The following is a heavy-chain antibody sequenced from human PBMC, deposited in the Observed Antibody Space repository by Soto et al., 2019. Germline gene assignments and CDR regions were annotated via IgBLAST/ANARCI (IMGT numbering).Heavy chain of an antibody. CDR3: ARRGVRAAATNWFDP. Sequence: ASVKVSCKVSGHTVTDLSMHWVRLAPGRGLEWMGRFDPEDGETVYAEKFQGRLTMTEDTSTDTAYMELSSLRYEDTAVYYCARRGVRAAATNWFDPWGQRPLVPVSP. CDR1: GHTVTDLS. J-gene: IGHJ5*02. D-gene: IGHD6-13*01. CDR2: FDPEDGET. V-gene: IGHV1-24*01.